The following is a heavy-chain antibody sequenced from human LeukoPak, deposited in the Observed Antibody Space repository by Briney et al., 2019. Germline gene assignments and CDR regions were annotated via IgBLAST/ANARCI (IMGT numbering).Heavy chain of an antibody. J-gene: IGHJ4*02. Sequence: ASVKVSCKASGYSFSSYGISWVRQAPGQGLEWMTFISVNNGNTDFAKNFQGRVTMTTDTYTTTVYMELRSLKSDDTAVYFCARGGRDSSSWFFDYWGQGTLVTVSS. V-gene: IGHV1-18*01. D-gene: IGHD6-13*01. CDR2: ISVNNGNT. CDR3: ARGGRDSSSWFFDY. CDR1: GYSFSSYG.